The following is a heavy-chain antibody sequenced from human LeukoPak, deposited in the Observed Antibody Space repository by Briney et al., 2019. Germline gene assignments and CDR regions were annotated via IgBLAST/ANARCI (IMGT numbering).Heavy chain of an antibody. V-gene: IGHV1-2*02. J-gene: IGHJ4*02. D-gene: IGHD5-24*01. CDR1: GYTFTGYY. Sequence: ASVKVSCKASGYTFTGYYMNWVRQAPGQGLEWMGWINPNSGGTNYAQKFQGRVTMTRDTSISTAYMELSRLRSDDTAVYYCARRVATISIFDYWGQGTLVTVSS. CDR2: INPNSGGT. CDR3: ARRVATISIFDY.